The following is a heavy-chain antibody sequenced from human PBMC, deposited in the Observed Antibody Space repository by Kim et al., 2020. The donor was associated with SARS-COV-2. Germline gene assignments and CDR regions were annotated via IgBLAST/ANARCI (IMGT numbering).Heavy chain of an antibody. V-gene: IGHV3-30-3*01. CDR3: ASAHFYYDSSAYTLGPKLPFDY. Sequence: GGSLRLSCVASGFTFSSYGMHWVRQAPGKGLESVAFISYDGTNTYYADSVKGRFTISRDNSKSTLYLQLNSLRAEDTAVYYCASAHFYYDSSAYTLGPKLPFDYWGQGTLVTVSS. J-gene: IGHJ4*02. CDR1: GFTFSSYG. CDR2: ISYDGTNT. D-gene: IGHD3-22*01.